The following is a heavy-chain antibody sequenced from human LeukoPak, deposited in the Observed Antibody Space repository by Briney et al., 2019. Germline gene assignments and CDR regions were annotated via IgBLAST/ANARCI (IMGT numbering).Heavy chain of an antibody. V-gene: IGHV3-23*01. J-gene: IGHJ4*02. D-gene: IGHD5-12*01. CDR2: INVNGDTK. CDR1: GFSVSSYG. Sequence: GGSLRLSCAVSGFSVSSYGMSCVRQAPGGGLEWISAINVNGDTKYYADSVRGRFIISRDNSENTLYLQMNSLRTEDTAVYYCAQGYSIGWFPNWGQGSLVSVSS. CDR3: AQGYSIGWFPN.